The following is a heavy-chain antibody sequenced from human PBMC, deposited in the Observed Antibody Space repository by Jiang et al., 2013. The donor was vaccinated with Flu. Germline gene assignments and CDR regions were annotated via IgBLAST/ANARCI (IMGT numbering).Heavy chain of an antibody. CDR3: ARGKWLQIYYMDV. V-gene: IGHV6-1*01. Sequence: DYAVSVKSRITINPDTSKNQFSLQLNSVTPEDTAVYYCARGKWLQIYYMDVWGKGTTVTVSS. J-gene: IGHJ6*03. D-gene: IGHD5-12*01.